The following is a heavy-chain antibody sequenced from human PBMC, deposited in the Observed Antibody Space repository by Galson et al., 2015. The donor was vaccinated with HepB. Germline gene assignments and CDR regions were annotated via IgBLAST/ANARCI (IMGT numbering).Heavy chain of an antibody. J-gene: IGHJ4*02. CDR2: INPNSGGT. Sequence: SVKVSCKASGYTFTGYYMHWVRQAPGQGLEWMGWINPNSGGTNYAQKFQGRVTMTRDTSISTAYMELSRLRSDDTAVYYCARIVVPAAMGFHFDYWGQGTLVTVSS. CDR3: ARIVVPAAMGFHFDY. CDR1: GYTFTGYY. D-gene: IGHD2-2*01. V-gene: IGHV1-2*02.